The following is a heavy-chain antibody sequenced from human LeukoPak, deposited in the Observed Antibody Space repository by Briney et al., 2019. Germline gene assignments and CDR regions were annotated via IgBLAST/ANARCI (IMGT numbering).Heavy chain of an antibody. CDR2: ISHSGGST. CDR1: GITLSNYG. D-gene: IGHD3-22*01. J-gene: IGHJ4*02. Sequence: LGRSLRLSCPVSGITLSNYGMTWVRQAPGKGLEWVAGISHSGGSTNYAGSVKDRFTISRANPKNTLFLQMNSMRAEDTAVYFCAKRGVVIRVILVGFHKDAYYFYSWGEGALVTVSS. V-gene: IGHV3-23*01. CDR3: AKRGVVIRVILVGFHKDAYYFYS.